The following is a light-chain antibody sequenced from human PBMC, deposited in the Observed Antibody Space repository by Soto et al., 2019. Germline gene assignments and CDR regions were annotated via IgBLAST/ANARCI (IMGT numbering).Light chain of an antibody. CDR1: QTVNSRY. Sequence: ESVLTQSPGTLSLSPGERATLSCRASQTVNSRYLTWYQHKPGQAPRLLIYGASIRAHGIPDRFSGSRSGADFILTITRLDPEDFAVYYCQQFDDSRPAFTFGQGTKLEI. CDR3: QQFDDSRPAFT. J-gene: IGKJ2*01. CDR2: GAS. V-gene: IGKV3-20*01.